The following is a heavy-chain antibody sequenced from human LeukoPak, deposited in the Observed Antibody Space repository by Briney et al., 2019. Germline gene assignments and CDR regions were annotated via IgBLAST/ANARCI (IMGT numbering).Heavy chain of an antibody. CDR1: GGTFSSYA. Sequence: SVKVSCKASGGTFSSYAISWVRQAPGQGLEWMGGIIPIFGTANYAQKFQGRVTITTDESTSTAYMELSSLRSEDTAVYYCASPNGSGSPGAGYYYYMDVWGKGTTVTVSS. CDR3: ASPNGSGSPGAGYYYYMDV. J-gene: IGHJ6*03. D-gene: IGHD3-10*01. CDR2: IIPIFGTA. V-gene: IGHV1-69*05.